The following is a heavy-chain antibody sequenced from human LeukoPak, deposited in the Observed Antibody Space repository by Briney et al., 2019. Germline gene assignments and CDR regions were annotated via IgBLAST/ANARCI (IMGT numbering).Heavy chain of an antibody. CDR3: TLIKGWGSGSYYLDY. J-gene: IGHJ4*02. CDR2: VKSKASGETT. V-gene: IGHV3-15*01. CDR1: GFTFSDYI. Sequence: GGSLRLSCAASGFTFSDYILDWVRQAPGKGLEWVGRVKSKASGETTDYAAPVKGRFTISRDDAKNTLYLQMNSLKTEDTAVYYCTLIKGWGSGSYYLDYWGQGTLVTVSS. D-gene: IGHD3-10*01.